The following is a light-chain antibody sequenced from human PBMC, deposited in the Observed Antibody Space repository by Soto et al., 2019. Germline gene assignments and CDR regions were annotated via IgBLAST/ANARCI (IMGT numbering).Light chain of an antibody. CDR3: QQYDSSPRT. CDR2: GAS. CDR1: QSVSSN. V-gene: IGKV3-15*01. Sequence: EIVLTQSPATLSVSPGERATLSCRASQSVSSNLAWYQQKPGQAPRLLINGASTRATGIPARFSGSGSGTEFSLTISSLQSEDFAVYHCQQYDSSPRTFGQGTKVDIK. J-gene: IGKJ1*01.